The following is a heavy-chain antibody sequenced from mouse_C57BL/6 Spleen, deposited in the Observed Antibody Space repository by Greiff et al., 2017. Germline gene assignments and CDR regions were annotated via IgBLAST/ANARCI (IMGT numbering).Heavy chain of an antibody. V-gene: IGHV1-82*01. Sequence: QVQLQQPGAELVMPGASVKLSCKASGYAFSSSWMNWMNWIGRIYPGDGDTNYNGKFKGKATLTADKSSSTAYMQLSSLTSEDSAVYFCARGFAPLDYWGQGTLVTVSA. CDR1: GYAFSSSW. J-gene: IGHJ3*01. CDR2: IYPGDGDT. CDR3: ARGFAPLDY.